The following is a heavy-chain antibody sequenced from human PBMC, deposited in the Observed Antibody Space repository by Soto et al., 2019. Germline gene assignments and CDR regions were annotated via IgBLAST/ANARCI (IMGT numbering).Heavy chain of an antibody. CDR1: GYTFTSYD. CDR2: MNPNSGNT. CDR3: ARGGLHTAMVDYYYGMDV. D-gene: IGHD5-18*01. J-gene: IGHJ6*02. V-gene: IGHV1-8*01. Sequence: ASVKVSCKASGYTFTSYDINWVRQATGQGLEWMGWMNPNSGNTGYAQKFQGRVTMTRNTSISTAYMELSSLRSEDTAVYYCARGGLHTAMVDYYYGMDVWGQGTTVTVS.